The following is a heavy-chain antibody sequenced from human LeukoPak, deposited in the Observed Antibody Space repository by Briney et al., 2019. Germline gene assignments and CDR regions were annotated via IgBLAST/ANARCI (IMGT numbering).Heavy chain of an antibody. V-gene: IGHV3-74*01. CDR3: ARRSI. J-gene: IGHJ4*02. Sequence: GGSLRLSCAASGFTFNNYAMNWVRQAPGKGLVWVSRIKTDGSSTSYADSVKGRFTISRDNAKNMLYLQMNSLRAEDTAVYYCARRSIWGQGTLVTVSS. CDR1: GFTFNNYA. CDR2: IKTDGSST.